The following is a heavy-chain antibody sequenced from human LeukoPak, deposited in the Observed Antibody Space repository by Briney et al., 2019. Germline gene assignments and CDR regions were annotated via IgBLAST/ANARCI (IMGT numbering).Heavy chain of an antibody. CDR1: GVSFSGYY. V-gene: IGHV4-34*01. CDR2: INHSGST. D-gene: IGHD1-1*01. Sequence: SETLSLTCAVYGVSFSGYYWSWIRQPPGKGLEWIGEINHSGSTNYNPSLKSRVTISVDTSKNQFSLKLSSVTAADTAVYYCARGPRYNWNIPSYYYYYMDVWGQGTTVTVSS. J-gene: IGHJ6*03. CDR3: ARGPRYNWNIPSYYYYYMDV.